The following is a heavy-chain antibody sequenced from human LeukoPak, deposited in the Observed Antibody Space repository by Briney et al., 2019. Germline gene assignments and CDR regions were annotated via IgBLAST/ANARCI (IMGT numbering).Heavy chain of an antibody. CDR1: GFPFRYYA. Sequence: GGSVRLLCGAWGFPFRYYAMRWARQARGRGLEWVSGISGRGGDTYYADSVKGRFTISRDNSKNTLYLQMNSLRAEDTAVYYCAKDRSCTNNICHGDFDYWGQGTLVTVSS. CDR3: AKDRSCTNNICHGDFDY. J-gene: IGHJ4*02. CDR2: ISGRGGDT. D-gene: IGHD2-8*01. V-gene: IGHV3-23*01.